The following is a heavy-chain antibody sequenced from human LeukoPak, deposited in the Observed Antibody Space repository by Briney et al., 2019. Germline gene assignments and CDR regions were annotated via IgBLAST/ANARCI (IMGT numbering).Heavy chain of an antibody. CDR3: AKVMGENTWDMVFDA. Sequence: PGGSLRLSCVASGFSFSNYALTWVRQAPGKGPEWVSSIRVGGDGPHYSDSVKGRFTISRDNSKNTLYLQMNSLRAEDTAVYYCAKVMGENTWDMVFDAWGQGTLVTVSS. CDR1: GFSFSNYA. J-gene: IGHJ3*01. D-gene: IGHD1-26*01. CDR2: IRVGGDGP. V-gene: IGHV3-23*01.